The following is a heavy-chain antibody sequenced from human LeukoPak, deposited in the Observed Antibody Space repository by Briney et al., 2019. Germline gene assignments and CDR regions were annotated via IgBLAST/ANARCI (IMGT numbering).Heavy chain of an antibody. CDR1: GFNFSRYY. Sequence: GGSLRLSCAVSGFNFSRYYMNWVRQAPGKGLEWVSYISGSSTTIQYADSVKGRFTISRDNAKNSLYLQMNSLRAEDTAVYYCARDGQWLRLLVDYWGQGTLVTVSS. D-gene: IGHD5-12*01. CDR3: ARDGQWLRLLVDY. V-gene: IGHV3-48*01. CDR2: ISGSSTTI. J-gene: IGHJ4*02.